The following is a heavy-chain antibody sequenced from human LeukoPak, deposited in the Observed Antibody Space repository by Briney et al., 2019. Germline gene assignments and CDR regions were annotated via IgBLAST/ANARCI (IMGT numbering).Heavy chain of an antibody. CDR3: ERGGFDP. V-gene: IGHV4-34*01. J-gene: IGHJ5*02. Sequence: SETLSLTCAVSGGFFSGYYWSWIRQPPGKGLEWIGEINHSGSTNYNPSLKSRVTISVDTSKNQFFLKLSSVTAADTAVYYCERGGFDPWGQGTLVTVSS. CDR2: INHSGST. CDR1: GGFFSGYY.